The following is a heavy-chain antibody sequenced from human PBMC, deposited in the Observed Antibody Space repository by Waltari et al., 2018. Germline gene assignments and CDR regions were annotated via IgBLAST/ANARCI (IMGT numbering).Heavy chain of an antibody. Sequence: QVQLVESGGGVVQPGGSLRLSCAASGFPFSSYGMPWVRQAPGKGLEWVAFIRYDGSNKYYADSVKGRFTISRDNSKNTLYLQMNSLRAEDTAVYYCATNYYDIAGRAFDIWGQGTMVTVSS. D-gene: IGHD3-22*01. CDR2: IRYDGSNK. CDR3: ATNYYDIAGRAFDI. CDR1: GFPFSSYG. V-gene: IGHV3-30*02. J-gene: IGHJ3*02.